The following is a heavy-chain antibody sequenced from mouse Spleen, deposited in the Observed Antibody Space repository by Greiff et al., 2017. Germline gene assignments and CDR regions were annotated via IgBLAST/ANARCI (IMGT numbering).Heavy chain of an antibody. D-gene: IGHD1-1*01. CDR1: GFTFSDYG. CDR2: ISSGSSTI. CDR3: ARDGSSPLYAMDY. V-gene: IGHV5-17*01. Sequence: EVRLVESGGGLVKPGGSLKLSCAASGFTFSDYGMHWVRQAPEKGLEWVAYISSGSSTIYYADTVKGRFTISRDNAKNTLFLQMTSLRSEDTAMYYCARDGSSPLYAMDYWGQGTSVTVSS. J-gene: IGHJ4*01.